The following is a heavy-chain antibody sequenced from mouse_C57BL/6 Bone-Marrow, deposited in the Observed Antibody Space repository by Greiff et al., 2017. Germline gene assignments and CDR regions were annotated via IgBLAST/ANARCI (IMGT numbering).Heavy chain of an antibody. CDR2: IDPETCGT. Sequence: QVQLKESGAELVRPGASVTLSCKASGYTFTDYEMHWVKQTPVHGLEWIGAIDPETCGTAYNQKFKGKAILTADKSSSTAYMELRSLTSEDSAVYYCTDYYGSSYDYYAMDYWGQGTSVTVSS. CDR3: TDYYGSSYDYYAMDY. D-gene: IGHD1-1*01. CDR1: GYTFTDYE. V-gene: IGHV1-15*01. J-gene: IGHJ4*01.